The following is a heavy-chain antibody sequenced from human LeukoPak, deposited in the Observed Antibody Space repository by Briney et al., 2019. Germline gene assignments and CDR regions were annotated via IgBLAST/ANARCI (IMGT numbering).Heavy chain of an antibody. Sequence: ASVKVSCKASGYTFTGYYMHWVRQAAGQGPEWMGRINPNSGGTNYAQKFQGRVTMTRDTSLSTVYMELSRLRSDDTAVYYCATQATSGWHFSWGQGTLVTVSS. V-gene: IGHV1-2*06. CDR2: INPNSGGT. CDR1: GYTFTGYY. J-gene: IGHJ5*02. CDR3: ATQATSGWHFS. D-gene: IGHD6-19*01.